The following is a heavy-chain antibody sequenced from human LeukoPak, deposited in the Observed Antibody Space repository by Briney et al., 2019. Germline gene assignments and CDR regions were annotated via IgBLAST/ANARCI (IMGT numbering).Heavy chain of an antibody. CDR1: GFTFGDYY. CDR2: ISSRGDSL. Sequence: GGSLRLSCAASGFTFGDYYMTWISQAPGKGLEWLSFISSRGDSLYYADSVRGRFTISRDNAKNSLFLQMNSLRAEDTAVYYCAREVVIVPDYFYYGLDVWGQGTTVSVSS. V-gene: IGHV3-11*01. D-gene: IGHD2/OR15-2a*01. CDR3: AREVVIVPDYFYYGLDV. J-gene: IGHJ6*02.